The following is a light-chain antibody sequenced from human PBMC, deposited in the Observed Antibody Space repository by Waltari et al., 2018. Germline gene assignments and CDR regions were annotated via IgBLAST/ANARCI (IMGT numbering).Light chain of an antibody. CDR1: QGIDNF. V-gene: IGKV1-27*01. Sequence: QMTQSPSSLSASVGDRVTITCRASQGIDNFLAWYQQKPGKAPRLLIYVAFTLQSGAPSLFSGSSSGTDFTLTISDLQPDDVATYYCQRYDSVPRTFGQGTKVEI. CDR2: VAF. J-gene: IGKJ1*01. CDR3: QRYDSVPRT.